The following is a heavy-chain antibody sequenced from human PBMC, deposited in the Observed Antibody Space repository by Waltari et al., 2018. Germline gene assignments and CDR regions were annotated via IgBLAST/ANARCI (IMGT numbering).Heavy chain of an antibody. J-gene: IGHJ6*03. CDR3: ARGVSGSSGYYYSYMDV. Sequence: QVQLQESGPGLVKPSGTLSLTCTVSGGSISRDYWSWIRQPAGKGLGWIGRIYASGTTNYNPSLKSRVSMSVDTSKNQFSLKLNSVIPADTAVYYCARGVSGSSGYYYSYMDVWGKGTTVTVSS. V-gene: IGHV4-4*07. CDR2: IYASGTT. CDR1: GGSISRDY. D-gene: IGHD1-26*01.